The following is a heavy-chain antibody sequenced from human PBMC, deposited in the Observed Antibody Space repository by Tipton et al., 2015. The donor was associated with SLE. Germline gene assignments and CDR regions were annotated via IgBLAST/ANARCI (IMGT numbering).Heavy chain of an antibody. J-gene: IGHJ3*02. CDR2: IYYSETT. CDR1: GGSISSRSYY. D-gene: IGHD2-21*02. Sequence: TLSLTCTVSGGSISSRSYYCGWIRQPPGKGLEWIGSIYYSETTYYNPSLKSRSTISVDTSKNQFSLKLSSVTAADTAVYYCALRSAVTDPGAFDIWGQGTMVTVSS. V-gene: IGHV4-39*07. CDR3: ALRSAVTDPGAFDI.